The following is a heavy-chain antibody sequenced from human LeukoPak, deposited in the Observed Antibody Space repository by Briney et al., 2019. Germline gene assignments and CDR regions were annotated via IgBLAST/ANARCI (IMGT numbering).Heavy chain of an antibody. Sequence: ASVKVSCKVSGYTLTELSMHWVRQAPGKGLEWMGIINPSGGSTSYAQKFQGRVTMTRDTSTSTVYMELSSLRSEDMAVYYCAREGDCSSTSCYSIDYWGRGTLVTVSS. V-gene: IGHV1-46*01. CDR2: INPSGGST. D-gene: IGHD2-2*01. CDR1: GYTLTELS. J-gene: IGHJ4*02. CDR3: AREGDCSSTSCYSIDY.